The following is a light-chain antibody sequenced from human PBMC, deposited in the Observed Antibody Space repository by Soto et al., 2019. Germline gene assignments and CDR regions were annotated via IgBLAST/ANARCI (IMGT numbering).Light chain of an antibody. CDR3: LQDFNYPIT. CDR1: QSISRW. Sequence: DIHMTRSPSTLSGSLGDRVTITFLASQSISRWLAWYQHKPGKAPKLLIYDASNLESGVPSRFSGSGSGTDFTLTISSLLPEDFATYYCLQDFNYPITFGQGTRLEIK. J-gene: IGKJ5*01. CDR2: DAS. V-gene: IGKV1-5*01.